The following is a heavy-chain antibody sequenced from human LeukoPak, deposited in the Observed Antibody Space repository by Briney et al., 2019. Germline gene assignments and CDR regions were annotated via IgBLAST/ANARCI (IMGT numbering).Heavy chain of an antibody. CDR1: GGSFTGYY. J-gene: IGHJ6*02. Sequence: SETLSLTCAVYGGSFTGYYWSWIRQPPGKGLEWIGEINHSGSTNYKPSLKSRVTISVDTSKNQFSLKLSSVTAADTAVYYCARRGMMNYYYYGMDVWGQGTTVTVSS. V-gene: IGHV4-34*01. CDR3: ARRGMMNYYYYGMDV. CDR2: INHSGST. D-gene: IGHD3-16*01.